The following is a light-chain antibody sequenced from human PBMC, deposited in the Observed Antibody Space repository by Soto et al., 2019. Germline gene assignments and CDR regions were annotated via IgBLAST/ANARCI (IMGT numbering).Light chain of an antibody. CDR2: AAS. V-gene: IGKV1-8*01. Sequence: AIRMTQSPSSFSASTGDRVTITCRASQGISSYLAWYQQKPGKAPKLLIYAASTLQSGVPSRFSGSGSGTDFTLTISRLQSEDFATYYCQQYYSYPLTFGQGTKVEIK. CDR1: QGISSY. CDR3: QQYYSYPLT. J-gene: IGKJ1*01.